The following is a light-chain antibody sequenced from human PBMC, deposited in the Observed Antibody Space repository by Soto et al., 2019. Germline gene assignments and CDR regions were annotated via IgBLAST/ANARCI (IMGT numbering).Light chain of an antibody. Sequence: QSVLTQPASVSGSPGQSITISCTGTSSDVGGYNYVSWYQQHPGKAPKLMIYEVSNRPSGVSNRFSGSKSGNTASLTISGLKVEDEADYYCCSSGGSPTYVFGTGAKAPV. CDR2: EVS. CDR3: CSSGGSPTYV. CDR1: SSDVGGYNY. J-gene: IGLJ1*01. V-gene: IGLV2-23*02.